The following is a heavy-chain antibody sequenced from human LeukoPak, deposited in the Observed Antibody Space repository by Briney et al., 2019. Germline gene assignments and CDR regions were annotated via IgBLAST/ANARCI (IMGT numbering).Heavy chain of an antibody. CDR2: INPNSGGT. V-gene: IGHV1-2*02. CDR1: GYTFTGYY. CDR3: ARAGYYYDSSGYPNGMDV. Sequence: ASVKVSCKASGYTFTGYYMHWVRQASGQGLEWMGWINPNSGGTNYAQKFQGRVTMTRDTSISTAYMELSRLRSDDTAVYYCARAGYYYDSSGYPNGMDVWGQGTTVTVSS. J-gene: IGHJ6*02. D-gene: IGHD3-22*01.